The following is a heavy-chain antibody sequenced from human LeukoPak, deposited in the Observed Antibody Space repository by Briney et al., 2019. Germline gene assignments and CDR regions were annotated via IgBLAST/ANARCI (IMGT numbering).Heavy chain of an antibody. CDR3: VRGGWGSGSFYSYYYYGMDV. D-gene: IGHD3-10*01. Sequence: GGSLRLSCAASGFVFSNYWMYWVRQAPGRGLVWVSRINPDGSSIGYADFVRGRFTISRDNAKNTLYLQMNSLRVEDTAVYYCVRGGWGSGSFYSYYYYGMDVWGQGTTVTVSS. CDR1: GFVFSNYW. CDR2: INPDGSSI. J-gene: IGHJ6*02. V-gene: IGHV3-74*01.